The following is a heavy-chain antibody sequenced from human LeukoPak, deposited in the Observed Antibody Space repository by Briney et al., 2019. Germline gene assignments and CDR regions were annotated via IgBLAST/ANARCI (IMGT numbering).Heavy chain of an antibody. D-gene: IGHD2-2*02. CDR1: GFTVSSNY. V-gene: IGHV3-53*01. CDR2: IYSGGST. Sequence: GGSLRLSCAASGFTVSSNYMSWVRQAPGKGLEWVSVIYSGGSTYYADSVKGRFTISRDNSKNTLYLQMNSLRAEDTAVYYCAKHHCSSTSCYRVFDFWGQGTLVTVSS. CDR3: AKHHCSSTSCYRVFDF. J-gene: IGHJ4*02.